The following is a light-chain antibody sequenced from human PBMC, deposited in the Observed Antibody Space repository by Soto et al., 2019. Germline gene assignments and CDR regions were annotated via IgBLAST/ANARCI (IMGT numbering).Light chain of an antibody. CDR1: QSVSSIY. J-gene: IGKJ1*01. Sequence: EIVFTQSPGTLSLSPGERATLSCRASQSVSSIYLAWYQQKPGQAPRLLIYGASSRATGIPDRFSGSGSGTDFTLTISRLEPEDFAVYYCQQYGSSPPWTFGQGTKVDIK. V-gene: IGKV3-20*01. CDR2: GAS. CDR3: QQYGSSPPWT.